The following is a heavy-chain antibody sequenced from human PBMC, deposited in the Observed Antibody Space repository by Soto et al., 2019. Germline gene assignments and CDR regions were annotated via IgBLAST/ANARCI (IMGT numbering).Heavy chain of an antibody. Sequence: PSETLSLTCTVSGGSISSGGYYWSWIRQHPGKGLEWIGYIYYSGSTYYNPSLKSRVTISVDTSKNQFSLKLSSVTAADTAVYYCARGDLVITFGGVITTAFDIWGQGTMVTVSS. CDR2: IYYSGST. J-gene: IGHJ3*02. CDR3: ARGDLVITFGGVITTAFDI. D-gene: IGHD3-16*02. CDR1: GGSISSGGYY. V-gene: IGHV4-31*03.